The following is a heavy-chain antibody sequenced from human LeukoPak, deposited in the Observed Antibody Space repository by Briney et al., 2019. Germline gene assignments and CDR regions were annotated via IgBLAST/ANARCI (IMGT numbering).Heavy chain of an antibody. J-gene: IGHJ4*02. CDR2: ISGSGGNR. CDR1: GFTFSSYA. CDR3: AKGPFGFWSGYSDYYFDY. Sequence: GGSLRLSCAASGFTFSSYAMSWVRQPPGKGLEWVSGISGSGGNRYYTDSMKGRFTISRDNSKKTLYLQMNSLRAEDTARYYCAKGPFGFWSGYSDYYFDYWGQGTLVTVSS. D-gene: IGHD3-3*01. V-gene: IGHV3-23*01.